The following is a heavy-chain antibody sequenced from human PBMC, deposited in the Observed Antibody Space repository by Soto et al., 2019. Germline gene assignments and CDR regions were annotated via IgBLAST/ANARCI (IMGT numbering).Heavy chain of an antibody. CDR2: ISSSGSTI. D-gene: IGHD4-17*01. CDR3: SRTGATVTTRARYYYYGMDV. Sequence: GGSLRLSCAASGFTFSDYYMSWIRQALGKGLEWVSYISSSGSTIYYADSVKGRFTISRDNAKNSLYLKMNSLRAEGTAVYYCSRTGATVTTRARYYYYGMDVWGQGTTVTVSS. J-gene: IGHJ6*02. V-gene: IGHV3-11*01. CDR1: GFTFSDYY.